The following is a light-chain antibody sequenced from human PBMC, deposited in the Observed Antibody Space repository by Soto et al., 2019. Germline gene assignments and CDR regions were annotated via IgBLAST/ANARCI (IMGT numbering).Light chain of an antibody. CDR2: DAS. CDR3: QHFDGSPLYT. V-gene: IGKV3-20*01. J-gene: IGKJ2*01. CDR1: QSVSSSY. Sequence: EIVLTQSPGTLSLSPGERATLSCRASQSVSSSYLAWYQQKPGQAPRLLIYDASSRATGIPDRFSGSGSGTDFNLPISGLEPEDFAVYYCQHFDGSPLYTFGQGTKLEIK.